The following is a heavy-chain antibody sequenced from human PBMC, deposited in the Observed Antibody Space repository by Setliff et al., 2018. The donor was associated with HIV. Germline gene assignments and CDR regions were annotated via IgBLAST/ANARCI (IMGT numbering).Heavy chain of an antibody. J-gene: IGHJ6*03. CDR1: GGSISSGSYY. V-gene: IGHV4-61*09. CDR2: IYTSGTT. Sequence: SETLSLTCTVSGGSISSGSYYWSWTRQPAGKGLEWIGHIYTSGTTNYQPSLKSRVTISIDTSKNQFSLKLSSVTAADTAVYYCARDLRDLSDYGDAYYYYMDVWGKGTKVTVSS. CDR3: ARDLRDLSDYGDAYYYYMDV. D-gene: IGHD4-17*01.